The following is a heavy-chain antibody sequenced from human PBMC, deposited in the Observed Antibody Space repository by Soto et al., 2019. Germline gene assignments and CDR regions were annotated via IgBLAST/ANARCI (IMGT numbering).Heavy chain of an antibody. J-gene: IGHJ6*02. CDR1: GGTLSSGGYY. Sequence: PSETLSLTCTVSGGTLSSGGYYWSWIRQHPGKGLEWIGYIYYSGSTYYNPSLKSRVTISVDTSKNQFSLKLSSVTAADTAVYYCAREGIVATINNVDYYGMDVWGQGTTVTGLL. CDR2: IYYSGST. D-gene: IGHD5-12*01. V-gene: IGHV4-31*03. CDR3: AREGIVATINNVDYYGMDV.